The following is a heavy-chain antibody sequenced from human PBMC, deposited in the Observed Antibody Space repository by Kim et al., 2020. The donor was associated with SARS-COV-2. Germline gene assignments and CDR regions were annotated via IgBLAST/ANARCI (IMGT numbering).Heavy chain of an antibody. D-gene: IGHD4-17*01. J-gene: IGHJ4*02. Sequence: AQKFQGWVTMTRDTSISTAYMELSRLRSDDTAVYYCARADYGDAPKAFDYWGQGTLVTVSS. CDR3: ARADYGDAPKAFDY. V-gene: IGHV1-2*04.